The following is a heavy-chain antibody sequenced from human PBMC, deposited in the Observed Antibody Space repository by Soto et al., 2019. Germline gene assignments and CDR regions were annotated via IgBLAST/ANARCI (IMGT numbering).Heavy chain of an antibody. CDR1: GGTFSSYA. J-gene: IGHJ6*02. V-gene: IGHV1-69*01. CDR2: IIPIFGTA. CDR3: ARQQQQLAERSGGMDV. Sequence: QVQLVQSGAEVQKPGSSVKVSCKASGGTFSSYAISWVRQAPGQGLEWMGGIIPIFGTANYAQKFQGRVTITADESRSTAYMELSSLRSEDTAVYYCARQQQQLAERSGGMDVWGQGTTVTVSS. D-gene: IGHD6-13*01.